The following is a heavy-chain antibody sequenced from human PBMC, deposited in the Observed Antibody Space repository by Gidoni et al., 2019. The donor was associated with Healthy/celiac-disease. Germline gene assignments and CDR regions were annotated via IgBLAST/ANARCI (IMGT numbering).Heavy chain of an antibody. J-gene: IGHJ3*02. V-gene: IGHV4-59*08. CDR2: IYYSGST. Sequence: QVQLQESGPGLVKPSETLSLTCTVSGGSISSYYWSWIRQPPGKGLEWIGYIYYSGSTNYNPSLKSRVTISVDTSKNQFSLKRSSVTAADTAVYYCARRKYYYDSSGYYPNDAFDIWGQGTMVTVSS. D-gene: IGHD3-22*01. CDR1: GGSISSYY. CDR3: ARRKYYYDSSGYYPNDAFDI.